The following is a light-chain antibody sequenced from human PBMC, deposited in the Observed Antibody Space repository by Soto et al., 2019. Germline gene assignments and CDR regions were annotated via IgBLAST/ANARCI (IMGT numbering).Light chain of an antibody. Sequence: QSALAQPRSVSGSPGQSVTISCTGTSSDVGGHNYVSWYQQHPGKAPKLTIYDVSKRPSGVPDRFSGSKSGNTASLTISGLQAEDEADYYCSSYTSSTNYVFGTGTKVTVL. CDR3: SSYTSSTNYV. CDR2: DVS. V-gene: IGLV2-11*01. CDR1: SSDVGGHNY. J-gene: IGLJ1*01.